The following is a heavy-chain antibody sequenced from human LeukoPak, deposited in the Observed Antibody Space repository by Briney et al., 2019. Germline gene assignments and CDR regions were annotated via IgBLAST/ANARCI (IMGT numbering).Heavy chain of an antibody. CDR2: MNPNSGNT. CDR1: GYTFTSYD. V-gene: IGHV1-8*03. CDR3: ARGRDGFHRPSFDP. Sequence: ASVKVSCKASGYTFTSYDINWVRQATGQGLEWMGWMNPNSGNTGYAQKFQGRVTITRNTSISTAYMELSSLRSEDTAVYYCARGRDGFHRPSFDPWGQGTLVTVSS. J-gene: IGHJ5*02.